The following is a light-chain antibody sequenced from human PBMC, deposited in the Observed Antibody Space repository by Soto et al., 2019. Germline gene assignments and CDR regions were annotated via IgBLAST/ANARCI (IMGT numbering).Light chain of an antibody. CDR1: QDVSTN. CDR2: GAS. Sequence: ETVMTQSPDTLSVSPGGSATLSCRASQDVSTNLAWFHHKPGQTPRLVLYGASKRATGIPARFSGSGSGIHFTLTIINLRSGDFGVYYCQHYNIWPPYSVGQGTKVDSK. J-gene: IGKJ2*03. CDR3: QHYNIWPPYS. V-gene: IGKV3-15*01.